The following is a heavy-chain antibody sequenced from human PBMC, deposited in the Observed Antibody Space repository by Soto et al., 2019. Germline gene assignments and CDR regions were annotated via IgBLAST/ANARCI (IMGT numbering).Heavy chain of an antibody. CDR1: GYSISTGFN. V-gene: IGHV4-38-2*01. CDR3: ARGGDTGYDPSTT. CDR2: IYHSGST. D-gene: IGHD5-12*01. Sequence: PSETLSLTCAVSGYSISTGFNWAWIRQPPGKGLEWIGSIYHSGSTYYNLSLKSRVTISSDASKNQISLKLSSVTAADTALYYCARGGDTGYDPSTTWGQGTLVTVSS. J-gene: IGHJ5*02.